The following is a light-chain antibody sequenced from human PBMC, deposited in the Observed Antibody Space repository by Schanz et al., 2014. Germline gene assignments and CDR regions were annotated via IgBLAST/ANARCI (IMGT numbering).Light chain of an antibody. Sequence: QSVLTQPASVSGSPGQSITISCTGISSDVGSFNLLSWYRQHPGEVPELIIYEGNKRPSGVSNRFSGRFSGSNSVNTASLAISGLQPEDEADYYCCSYTGSGMLFGGGTKLT. CDR1: SSDVGSFNL. CDR2: EGN. V-gene: IGLV2-23*01. CDR3: CSYTGSGML. J-gene: IGLJ2*01.